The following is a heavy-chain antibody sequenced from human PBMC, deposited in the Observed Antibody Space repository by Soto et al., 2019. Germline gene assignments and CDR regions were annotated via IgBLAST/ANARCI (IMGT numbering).Heavy chain of an antibody. V-gene: IGHV3-23*01. Sequence: PGGSLRLSCAGSGFTFNNYAMMWVRQAPGKGLEWVSSISGSGESTSYADSVKGRFTISRDNYRNTLYLQLNSLRAEDTAAYYCARSDCDSAGCRRLHFWGQGTLVTV. CDR3: ARSDCDSAGCRRLHF. CDR1: GFTFNNYA. J-gene: IGHJ4*02. CDR2: ISGSGEST. D-gene: IGHD3-16*01.